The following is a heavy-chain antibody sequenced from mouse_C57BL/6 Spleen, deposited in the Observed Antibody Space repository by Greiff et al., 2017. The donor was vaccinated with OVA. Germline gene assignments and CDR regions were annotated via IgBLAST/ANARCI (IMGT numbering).Heavy chain of an antibody. CDR1: GFTFSDYG. CDR2: ISSGSSTT. Sequence: EVHLVESGGGLVKPGGSLKLSCAASGFTFSDYGMHWVRQAPEQGLEWVAYISSGSSTTYYADTVKGRFTISRDTATNTLFLQMTSLTSEDTAMYYCARPGYSEDWFACWGQGTLVTVSA. J-gene: IGHJ3*01. D-gene: IGHD2-12*01. V-gene: IGHV5-17*01. CDR3: ARPGYSEDWFAC.